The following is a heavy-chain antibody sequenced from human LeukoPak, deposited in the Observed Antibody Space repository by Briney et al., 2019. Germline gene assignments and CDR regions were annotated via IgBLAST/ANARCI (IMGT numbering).Heavy chain of an antibody. CDR2: IIPIFGTA. Sequence: SVKVSCKASGGTFSSYAISWVRQAPGQGLEWMGGIIPIFGTANYAQKFQGRVTITADESMSTAYMELSSLRSEDTAVYYCARGFAYYDFWSGPEPYYYYMDVWGKGTTVTVSS. CDR3: ARGFAYYDFWSGPEPYYYYMDV. D-gene: IGHD3-3*01. CDR1: GGTFSSYA. V-gene: IGHV1-69*13. J-gene: IGHJ6*03.